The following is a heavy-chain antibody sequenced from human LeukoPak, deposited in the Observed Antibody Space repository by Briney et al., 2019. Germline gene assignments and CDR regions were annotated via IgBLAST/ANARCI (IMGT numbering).Heavy chain of an antibody. Sequence: SVKVSCKASGGTFSSYAISWVRQAPGQGLEWMGRIIPIFGTANYAQKFQGRVTITTDESTSTAYMELSSLRSEDKAVYYCARAYYDSSGYYYFDYWGQGTLVTVSS. CDR2: IIPIFGTA. D-gene: IGHD3-22*01. CDR3: ARAYYDSSGYYYFDY. J-gene: IGHJ4*02. V-gene: IGHV1-69*05. CDR1: GGTFSSYA.